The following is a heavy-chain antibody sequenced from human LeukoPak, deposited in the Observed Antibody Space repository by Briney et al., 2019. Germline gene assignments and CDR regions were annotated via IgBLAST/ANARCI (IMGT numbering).Heavy chain of an antibody. CDR3: ARPLGHAFDI. J-gene: IGHJ3*02. V-gene: IGHV4-61*02. CDR1: GGSISSSSYY. CDR2: IYTSGST. Sequence: SETLSLTCTVSGGSISSSSYYWNWIRQPAGKGLEWIGRIYTSGSTNYNPSLKSRVTMSIDTSRNQFSLKLSSVTAADTAVYYCARPLGHAFDIWGRGTMVTVSS.